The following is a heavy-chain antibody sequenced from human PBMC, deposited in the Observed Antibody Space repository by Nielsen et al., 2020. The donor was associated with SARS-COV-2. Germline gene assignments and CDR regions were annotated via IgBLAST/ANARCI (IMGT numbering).Heavy chain of an antibody. V-gene: IGHV3-13*01. Sequence: GESLKISCAASGFTFSSYAMSWVRQAPGKGLEWVSAIGTAGDTYYPGSVKGRFTISRENAKNSLYLQMNSLRAGDTAVYYCARGYSSGWYLFDYWGQGTLVTVSS. CDR2: IGTAGDT. CDR3: ARGYSSGWYLFDY. D-gene: IGHD6-19*01. J-gene: IGHJ4*02. CDR1: GFTFSSYA.